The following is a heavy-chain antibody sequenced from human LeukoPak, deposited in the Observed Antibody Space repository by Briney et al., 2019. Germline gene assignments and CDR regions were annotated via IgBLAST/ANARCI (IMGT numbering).Heavy chain of an antibody. J-gene: IGHJ6*03. D-gene: IGHD4-17*01. CDR1: GGSISSSSYY. CDR2: IYYSGST. Sequence: PSETLSLTCTVSGGSISSSSYYWGWIRQPPGKVLEWIGSIYYSGSTYYNPSLKSRVTISVDTSKNQFSLKLSSVTAADTAVYYCASPAMWGDYGDSYEGSDYYYYMDVWGKGTTVTISS. CDR3: ASPAMWGDYGDSYEGSDYYYYMDV. V-gene: IGHV4-39*01.